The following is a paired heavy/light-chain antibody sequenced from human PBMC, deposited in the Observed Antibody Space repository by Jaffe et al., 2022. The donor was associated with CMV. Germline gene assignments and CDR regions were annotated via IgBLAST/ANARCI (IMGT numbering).Heavy chain of an antibody. J-gene: IGHJ4*02. CDR3: ARGGSGSFYFDY. V-gene: IGHV3-53*01. CDR2: IYSDGST. Sequence: EVQLVESGGGLIQPGGSLRLSCAASGFTVSTNYMSWVRQAPGKGLEWVSVIYSDGSTNYADSVKGRFTISRDNSKNTLYLQMNSLRAEDTAVYYCARGGSGSFYFDYWGQGTLVTVSS. D-gene: IGHD3-10*01. CDR1: GFTVSTNY.
Light chain of an antibody. CDR2: VNS. J-gene: IGLJ2*01. CDR1: SSNIGAGYD. CDR3: QSYDSSLSGSVV. V-gene: IGLV1-40*01. Sequence: QSVLTQPPSVSGAPGQRVTISCTGSSSNIGAGYDVHWYQQFPGTAPKLLIYVNSNRPSGVPDRFSGSKSDTSASLAITGLQAEDEADYYCQSYDSSLSGSVVFGGGTKLTVL.